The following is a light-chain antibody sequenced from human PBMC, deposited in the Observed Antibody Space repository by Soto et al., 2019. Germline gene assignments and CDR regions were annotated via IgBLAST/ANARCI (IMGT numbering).Light chain of an antibody. J-gene: IGKJ1*01. Sequence: AIRMTQSPSSFSASTGDRVTITCRASQGISSYLAWYQQKPGKAPKLLIYAASTLQSGVPSRFSGSGSGTDFTLTISRLDPEDFAVYYCQQYGRSPRTFGQGTKVDI. CDR2: AAS. CDR1: QGISSY. CDR3: QQYGRSPRT. V-gene: IGKV1-8*01.